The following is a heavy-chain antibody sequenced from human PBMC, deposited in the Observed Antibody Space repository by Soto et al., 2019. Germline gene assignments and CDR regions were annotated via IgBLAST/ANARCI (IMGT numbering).Heavy chain of an antibody. CDR2: INPNSGGT. V-gene: IGHV1-2*02. D-gene: IGHD5-12*01. Sequence: QVQLVQSGAEVKKPGASVKVSCKASGYTFTGYYMHWVRQAPGQGLEWMGWINPNSGGTNYAQKFQGRVNMTRDTSISTAYMELSRLRSDDTAVYYCAQGGIVATMYTYYGMDVWGQGTTVTVSS. CDR1: GYTFTGYY. J-gene: IGHJ6*01. CDR3: AQGGIVATMYTYYGMDV.